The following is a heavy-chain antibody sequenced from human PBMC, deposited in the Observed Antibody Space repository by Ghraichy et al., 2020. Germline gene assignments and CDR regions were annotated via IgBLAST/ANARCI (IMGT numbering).Heavy chain of an antibody. V-gene: IGHV4-59*08. CDR3: ARGSDSSSFVMLDY. CDR2: IYYSGST. J-gene: IGHJ4*02. CDR1: GGSISSYY. Sequence: SETLSLTCTVSGGSISSYYWSWIRQPPGKGLEWIGYIYYSGSTNYNPSLKSRVTISVDTSENQFSLKLSSVTAADTAVYYCARGSDSSSFVMLDYWGQGTLVTVSS. D-gene: IGHD6-6*01.